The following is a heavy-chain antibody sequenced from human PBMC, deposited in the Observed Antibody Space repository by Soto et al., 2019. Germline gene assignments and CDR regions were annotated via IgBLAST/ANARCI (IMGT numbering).Heavy chain of an antibody. Sequence: QITLKESGPTLVKPTQTLTLTCTFSGFSLSTSGVGVGGIRQPPGKALEWLALIYWDDDKRYSPSLKSRLTITKDTSKNQVVLTMTNMDPVDTATYYCARHNSHSSSWSMDFDYWGQGTLVTVSS. D-gene: IGHD6-13*01. V-gene: IGHV2-5*02. CDR1: GFSLSTSGVG. J-gene: IGHJ4*02. CDR2: IYWDDDK. CDR3: ARHNSHSSSWSMDFDY.